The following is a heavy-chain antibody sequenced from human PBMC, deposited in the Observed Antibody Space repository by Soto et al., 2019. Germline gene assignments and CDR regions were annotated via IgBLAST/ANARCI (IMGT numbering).Heavy chain of an antibody. CDR1: GFTFSSYW. CDR2: IKQDGSEK. Sequence: EVQLVESGGGLVQHGGSLRLSCSASGFTFSSYWMSWVRQAPGKGLEWVANIKQDGSEKYYVDSVKGRFTISRDNAKNSLYLQMNSLRAEDTAVYYCARRITIFGVVMYFDYWGQGTLVTVSS. CDR3: ARRITIFGVVMYFDY. J-gene: IGHJ4*02. V-gene: IGHV3-7*05. D-gene: IGHD3-3*01.